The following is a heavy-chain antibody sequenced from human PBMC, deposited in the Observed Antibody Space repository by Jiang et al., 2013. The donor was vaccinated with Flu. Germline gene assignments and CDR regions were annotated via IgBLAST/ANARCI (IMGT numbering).Heavy chain of an antibody. J-gene: IGHJ6*03. D-gene: IGHD2-2*01. CDR3: ARVGCSSTSCYNPQKSYYYYYYMDV. CDR2: IYHSGST. CDR1: GGSISSSNW. V-gene: IGHV4-4*02. Sequence: GSGLVKPSGTLSLTCAVSGGSISSSNWWSWVRQPPGKGLEWIGEIYHSGSTNYNPSLKSRVTISVDKSKNQFSLKLSSVTAADTAVYYCARVGCSSTSCYNPQKSYYYYYYMDVWGKGTTVTVSS.